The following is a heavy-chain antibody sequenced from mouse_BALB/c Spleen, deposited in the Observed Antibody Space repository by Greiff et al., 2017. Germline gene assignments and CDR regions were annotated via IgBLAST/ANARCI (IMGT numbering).Heavy chain of an antibody. V-gene: IGHV14-3*02. CDR1: GFNIKDTY. Sequence: EVMLVESGAELVKPGASVKLSCTASGFNIKDTYMHWVKQRPEQGLEWIGRIDPANGNTKYDPKFQGKATITADTSSNTAYLQLSSLTSEDTAVYYCADYYGNGSWGQGTLVTVSA. CDR3: ADYYGNGS. CDR2: IDPANGNT. D-gene: IGHD2-1*01. J-gene: IGHJ3*01.